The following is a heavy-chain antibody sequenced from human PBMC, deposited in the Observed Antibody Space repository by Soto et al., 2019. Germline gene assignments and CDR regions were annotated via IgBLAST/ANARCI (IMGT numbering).Heavy chain of an antibody. J-gene: IGHJ6*02. CDR3: ARARGATIYYYYGMDV. Sequence: AGGSLRLSCAASGFTFSSYGMHWVRQAPGKGLEWVAVIWYDGSNKYYADSVKGRFTISRDNSKNTLYLQMNSLRAEDTAVYYCARARGATIYYYYGMDVWGQGTTVTVSS. CDR1: GFTFSSYG. CDR2: IWYDGSNK. V-gene: IGHV3-33*01. D-gene: IGHD1-26*01.